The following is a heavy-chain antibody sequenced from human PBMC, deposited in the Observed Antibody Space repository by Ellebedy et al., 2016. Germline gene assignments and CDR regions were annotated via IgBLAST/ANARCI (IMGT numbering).Heavy chain of an antibody. CDR3: ASSEPVLLWFGELSNIPPGPFDY. J-gene: IGHJ4*02. CDR1: GGTFSSYA. CDR2: IIPIFGTA. V-gene: IGHV1-69*13. D-gene: IGHD3-10*01. Sequence: SVKVSXKASGGTFSSYAISWVRQAPGQGREWMGGIIPIFGTANYAQKFQGRVTITADESTSTAYMELSSLRSEDTAVYYCASSEPVLLWFGELSNIPPGPFDYWGQGTLVTVSS.